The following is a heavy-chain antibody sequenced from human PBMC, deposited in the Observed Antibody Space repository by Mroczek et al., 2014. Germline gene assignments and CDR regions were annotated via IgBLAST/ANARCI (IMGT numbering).Heavy chain of an antibody. J-gene: IGHJ4*02. Sequence: QVQLVESGGGVVQPGRSLRLSCAASGFTFSSYAMHWVRQAPGKGLEWVAVISYDGSNKYYADSVKGRFTISRDNSKNTLYLQMNSLRAEDTAVYYCARDRVGQFDYWGQGTLVTVSS. D-gene: IGHD3-16*01. CDR3: ARDRVGQFDY. CDR2: ISYDGSNK. V-gene: IGHV3-30-3*01. CDR1: GFTFSSYA.